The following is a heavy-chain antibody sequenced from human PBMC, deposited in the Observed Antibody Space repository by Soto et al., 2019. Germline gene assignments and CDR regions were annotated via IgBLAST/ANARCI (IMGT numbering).Heavy chain of an antibody. CDR1: GFSFTMYA. CDR2: VSGSGSTT. V-gene: IGHV3-23*01. Sequence: EVQLLESGGGLVQSGGSLRLSCAASGFSFTMYAFHWVRQAPGKGLEWVSGVSGSGSTTYYADSVKGRFIISRDNSKKTAFLDMNRLRADDTPVYYCSRDPTYSADSESPHYFDYWCQGTLFTVSS. CDR3: SRDPTYSADSESPHYFDY. D-gene: IGHD2-21*01. J-gene: IGHJ4*02.